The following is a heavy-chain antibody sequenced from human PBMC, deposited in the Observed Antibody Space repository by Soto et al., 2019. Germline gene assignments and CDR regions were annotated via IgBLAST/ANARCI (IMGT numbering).Heavy chain of an antibody. Sequence: GGSLRLSCAASGFTFSSYAMSWVRQAPGEGLEWVSAISGSGGSTYYADSVKGRSTISRDNSKNTLYLQMNSLRAEDTAVYYCSSGYFDWHYWGQGTLVTVSS. CDR3: SSGYFDWHY. CDR2: ISGSGGST. J-gene: IGHJ4*02. V-gene: IGHV3-23*01. D-gene: IGHD3-9*01. CDR1: GFTFSSYA.